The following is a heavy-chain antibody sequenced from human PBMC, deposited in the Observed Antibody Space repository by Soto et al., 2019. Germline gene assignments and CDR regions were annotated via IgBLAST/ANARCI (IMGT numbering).Heavy chain of an antibody. D-gene: IGHD4-4*01. CDR2: IYHSGTT. J-gene: IGHJ6*02. Sequence: SETLSLTCAVSGGSISSSNWWTWVRQPPGKGLEWIGEIYHSGTTNYNPSLKSRVTISGDRSKNQFSLRSEDTAVYYCARVSKANYYYGMDVWGQGTTVTVSS. V-gene: IGHV4-4*02. CDR1: GGSISSSNW. CDR3: ARVSKANYYYGMDV.